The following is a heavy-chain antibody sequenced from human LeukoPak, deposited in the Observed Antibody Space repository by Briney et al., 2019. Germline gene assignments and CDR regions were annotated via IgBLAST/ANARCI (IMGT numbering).Heavy chain of an antibody. D-gene: IGHD2-2*02. J-gene: IGHJ4*02. Sequence: KPGGSLRPSCAASGFTFSSYSMNWVRQAPGKGLEWVSSISSSSSYIYYADSVKGRFTISRDNAKNSLYLLMNSLRAEDTAVYYCARDDIVVVPAAIWGQGTLVTVSS. CDR3: ARDDIVVVPAAI. CDR2: ISSSSSYI. V-gene: IGHV3-21*01. CDR1: GFTFSSYS.